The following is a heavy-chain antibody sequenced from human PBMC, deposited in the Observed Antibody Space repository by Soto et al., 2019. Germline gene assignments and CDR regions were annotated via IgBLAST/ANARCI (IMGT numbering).Heavy chain of an antibody. J-gene: IGHJ6*02. Sequence: PGGSLRLSCAASGFTVSSNYISWVRQAPGKGLEWVSVIYSGGSTYYADSVKGRFTISRDNSKNTLYLQMNSLRAEDTAVYYCARSKSPQPPYYYYGMDVWGQGTTVTVSS. CDR2: IYSGGST. D-gene: IGHD5-18*01. V-gene: IGHV3-53*01. CDR3: ARSKSPQPPYYYYGMDV. CDR1: GFTVSSNY.